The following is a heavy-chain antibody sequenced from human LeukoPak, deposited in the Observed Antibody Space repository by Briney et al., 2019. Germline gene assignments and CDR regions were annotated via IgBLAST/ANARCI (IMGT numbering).Heavy chain of an antibody. V-gene: IGHV3-21*01. J-gene: IGHJ5*02. CDR2: ISSSSSYI. D-gene: IGHD3-10*01. Sequence: AGGSLRLSCAASGFTISSYSMNWVRQAPGKGLDWVSSISSSSSYIYYADSVKGRFTISRDNGRNSLFLQMNSLRAEDTAVYYCARDVGYYASGIYPWGQGTLVTVSS. CDR1: GFTISSYS. CDR3: ARDVGYYASGIYP.